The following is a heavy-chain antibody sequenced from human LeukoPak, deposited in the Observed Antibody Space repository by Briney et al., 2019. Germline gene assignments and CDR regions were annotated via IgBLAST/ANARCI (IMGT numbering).Heavy chain of an antibody. V-gene: IGHV3-48*01. D-gene: IGHD5-18*01. CDR2: ISSSSSTI. CDR1: GFTFSSYS. Sequence: GGSLRLSCAASGFTFSSYSMNWVRQAPGKGLEWVSYISSSSSTIYYADSVKGRFTISRDNAKNSLYLQMNSLTAEDTAVYYCARDLGYSYGHFDYWGQGTLVTVSS. CDR3: ARDLGYSYGHFDY. J-gene: IGHJ4*02.